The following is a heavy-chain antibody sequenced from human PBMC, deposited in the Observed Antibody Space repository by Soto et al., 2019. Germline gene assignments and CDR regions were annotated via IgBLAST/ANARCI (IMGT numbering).Heavy chain of an antibody. CDR3: AKGITDTGGYYYYSMDV. V-gene: IGHV3-7*03. CDR2: IKWDASEK. Sequence: GGSLRLSCAASGFTFGSYWMSWVRQAPGKGLEWLATIKWDASEKKYVDSVKGRFTMSRDNAKNSLYLQMNSLRAEDTAVYYCAKGITDTGGYYYYSMDVWGQGTAVTVSS. CDR1: GFTFGSYW. D-gene: IGHD3-16*01. J-gene: IGHJ6*02.